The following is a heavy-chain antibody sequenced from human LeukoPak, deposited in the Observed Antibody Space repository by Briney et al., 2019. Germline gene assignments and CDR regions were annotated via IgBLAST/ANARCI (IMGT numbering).Heavy chain of an antibody. J-gene: IGHJ4*02. CDR3: AKDLINRIEAVGPIDY. CDR2: VSGSGGRT. V-gene: IGHV3-23*01. Sequence: GGSLRLSCAASGFSLTTYAMSWVRQAPGKGLEWVSTVSGSGGRTFYADSVKGRFTISKDNTKKILYLQMSSLRAEDTAVYYCAKDLINRIEAVGPIDYWGQGTLVTVPS. D-gene: IGHD6-13*01. CDR1: GFSLTTYA.